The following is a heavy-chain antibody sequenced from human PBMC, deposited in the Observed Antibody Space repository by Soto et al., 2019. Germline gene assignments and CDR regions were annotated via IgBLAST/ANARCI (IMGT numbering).Heavy chain of an antibody. CDR2: IVVGSGNT. J-gene: IGHJ3*02. Sequence: ASVKVSCKASGFTFTSSAVQWVRQARGQRLEWIGWIVVGSGNTNYAQKFQERVTITRDMSTSTAYMELSSLRSEDTAVYYCAADIRVKAAGWVGAFDIWGQGTMVTVSS. CDR3: AADIRVKAAGWVGAFDI. CDR1: GFTFTSSA. D-gene: IGHD6-13*01. V-gene: IGHV1-58*01.